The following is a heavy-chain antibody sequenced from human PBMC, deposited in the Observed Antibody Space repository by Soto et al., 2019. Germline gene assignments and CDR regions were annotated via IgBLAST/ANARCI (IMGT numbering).Heavy chain of an antibody. V-gene: IGHV1-69*02. Sequence: GASVKVSCKASGGTFSSYTIIWVRQAPGQGLEWMGRIIPILGIANYAQKFQGRVTITADKSTSTAYMELSSLRSEDTAVYYCARAAAATGYFDYWGQGTLVTVSS. CDR3: ARAAAATGYFDY. D-gene: IGHD6-13*01. CDR1: GGTFSSYT. CDR2: IIPILGIA. J-gene: IGHJ4*02.